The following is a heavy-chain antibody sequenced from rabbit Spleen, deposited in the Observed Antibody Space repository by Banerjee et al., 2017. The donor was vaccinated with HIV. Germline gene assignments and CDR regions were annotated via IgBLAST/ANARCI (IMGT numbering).Heavy chain of an antibody. CDR3: ARGYSL. D-gene: IGHD6-1*01. CDR2: IYNGDGST. V-gene: IGHV1S45*01. CDR1: GFSFGDRDV. J-gene: IGHJ3*01. Sequence: QEQLVESGGGLVQPEGSLTLTCTASGFSFGDRDVMCWVRQAPGKGLEWIACIYNGDGSTYYANWAKGRFTISKTSSTTVTLQMTSLTAADTATYFCARGYSLWGQGTLVTVS.